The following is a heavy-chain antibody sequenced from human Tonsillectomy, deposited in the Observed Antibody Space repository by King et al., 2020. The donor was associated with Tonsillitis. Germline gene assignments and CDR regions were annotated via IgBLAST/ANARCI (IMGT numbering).Heavy chain of an antibody. CDR2: INYNSDNI. CDR3: TKDKGRNYAPAPFHH. CDR1: GFTFSDYA. Sequence: VQLVESGGDLVQPGRSLRLSCAASGFTFSDYAMHWVRQAPGKGLEWVSAINYNSDNINYADSVKGRFTISRDDSKNSLYLQMNSLRAEDTAFYYCTKDKGRNYAPAPFHHWGQGTLVTVPS. V-gene: IGHV3-9*01. D-gene: IGHD4-11*01. J-gene: IGHJ1*01.